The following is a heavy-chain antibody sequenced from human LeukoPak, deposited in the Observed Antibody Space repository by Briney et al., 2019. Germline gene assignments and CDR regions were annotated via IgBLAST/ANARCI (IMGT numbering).Heavy chain of an antibody. Sequence: GGSLRLSCAASGFTVSSNYMSWVRQAPGKGLEWVSVIYSVGSTYYADSVKGRFTISRDNSKNTLYLQMNSLRAEDTAVYYCAKDGGLPSRGYFDWLSSVYWGQGTLVTVSS. CDR3: AKDGGLPSRGYFDWLSSVY. CDR2: IYSVGST. J-gene: IGHJ4*02. D-gene: IGHD3-9*01. V-gene: IGHV3-53*01. CDR1: GFTVSSNY.